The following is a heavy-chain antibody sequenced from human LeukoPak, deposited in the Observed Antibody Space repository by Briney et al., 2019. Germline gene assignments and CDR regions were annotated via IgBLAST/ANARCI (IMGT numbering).Heavy chain of an antibody. V-gene: IGHV3-23*01. D-gene: IGHD5-12*01. J-gene: IGHJ4*02. CDR1: GFTFSSYA. CDR2: VSGSGGST. Sequence: GGSLRLSCAASGFTFSSYAMSCVRQAPGKGLEWVSGVSGSGGSTYYADSVKGRFTIARDNSKNTLYPQMNSFRAEDTAVYYCAKDLDIVATITGNWGQGTLVTVSS. CDR3: AKDLDIVATITGN.